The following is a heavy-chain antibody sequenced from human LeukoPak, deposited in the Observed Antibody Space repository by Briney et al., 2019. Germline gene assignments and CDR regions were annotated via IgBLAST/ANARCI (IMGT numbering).Heavy chain of an antibody. J-gene: IGHJ4*02. CDR3: ASGLWFGELFSDY. CDR2: MNPNSGNT. D-gene: IGHD3-10*01. Sequence: ASVKVSCKAPGYTFTSYDINWVRQATGQGLEWMGWMNPNSGNTGYAQKFQGRVTMTRNTSISTAYMELSSLRSEDTAVYYCASGLWFGELFSDYWGQGTLVTVSS. V-gene: IGHV1-8*01. CDR1: GYTFTSYD.